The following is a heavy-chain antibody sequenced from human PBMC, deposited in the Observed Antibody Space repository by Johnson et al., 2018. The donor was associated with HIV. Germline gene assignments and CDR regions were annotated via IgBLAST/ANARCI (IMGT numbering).Heavy chain of an antibody. CDR3: ARDAVISSGWYNVDAFDI. D-gene: IGHD6-19*01. CDR1: GFLISSYW. Sequence: MQLVESGGGLVQPGGSLRLSCAASGFLISSYWMTWVRQAPGKGLEWVANIQKDGSENYYVDSVKGRSPISRDNAKNSLYLQMNTLRAEDTAVYYCARDAVISSGWYNVDAFDIWGQGTMVTVSS. V-gene: IGHV3-7*05. J-gene: IGHJ3*02. CDR2: IQKDGSEN.